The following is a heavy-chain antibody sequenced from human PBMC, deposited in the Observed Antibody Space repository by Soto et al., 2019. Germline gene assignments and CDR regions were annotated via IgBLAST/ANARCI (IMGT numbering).Heavy chain of an antibody. CDR3: ARERDWRFINDYYFDY. D-gene: IGHD2-21*02. Sequence: QVQLAESGGGVVQPGGSLRLSCAASGFSFNSYGMHWVRQAPGKGLEWVALISNDGSIEEYVDSVKGRFTISRDNSKNTLYLQMTGLRAEDTAVYYCARERDWRFINDYYFDYWGQGILVTVSS. CDR2: ISNDGSIE. J-gene: IGHJ4*02. CDR1: GFSFNSYG. V-gene: IGHV3-30*03.